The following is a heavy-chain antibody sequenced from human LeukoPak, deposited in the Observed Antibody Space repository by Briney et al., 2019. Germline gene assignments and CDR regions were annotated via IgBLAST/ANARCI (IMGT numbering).Heavy chain of an antibody. CDR2: IYYSGST. Sequence: SETLSLTCTVSGGSISSYYWSWIRQPPGKGLEWIGYIYYSGSTNYNPSLKSRVTISVDTSKNQFSLKLSSVTAADTAVYYCARGHHGSYFPLDFDYWGQGTLVTVSS. D-gene: IGHD1-26*01. CDR1: GGSISSYY. V-gene: IGHV4-59*01. CDR3: ARGHHGSYFPLDFDY. J-gene: IGHJ4*02.